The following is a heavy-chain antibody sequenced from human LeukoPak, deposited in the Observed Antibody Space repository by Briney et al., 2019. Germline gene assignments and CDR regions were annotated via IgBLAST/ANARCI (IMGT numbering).Heavy chain of an antibody. CDR1: GGSISDHY. J-gene: IGHJ4*02. CDR3: ARLHLDYLYY. CDR2: SYYTGVT. Sequence: SETMSLTCTVYGGSISDHYWSWIRQPPGKGLEWIGYSYYTGVTNYNPSLKSRVSISVDTSKKQFSLNLTSVTTADTAVYYCARLHLDYLYYWGQGAVVTVSS. V-gene: IGHV4-59*11.